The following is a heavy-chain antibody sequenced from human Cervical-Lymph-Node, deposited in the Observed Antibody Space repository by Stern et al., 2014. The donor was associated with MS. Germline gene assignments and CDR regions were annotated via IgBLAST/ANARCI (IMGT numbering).Heavy chain of an antibody. V-gene: IGHV1-18*01. Sequence: VQLVQSGAEAKKPGASVKVSCKASGYTFTSYGISWVRQAPGQGIEWMGWISADNGNTNYAQKLQGRVTMTRDTSTTTAYMELRSLRSDDTAFYYCARGLATTGLNWFDTWGQGTLVTVSS. D-gene: IGHD3-9*01. CDR3: ARGLATTGLNWFDT. J-gene: IGHJ5*02. CDR2: ISADNGNT. CDR1: GYTFTSYG.